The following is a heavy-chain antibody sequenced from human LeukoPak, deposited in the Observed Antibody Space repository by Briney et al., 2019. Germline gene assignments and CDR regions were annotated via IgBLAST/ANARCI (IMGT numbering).Heavy chain of an antibody. CDR3: ARGLLVEAGNFDY. V-gene: IGHV3-21*06. CDR1: GFTFSSYS. Sequence: PGGSLRLSCAASGFTFSSYSMNWVRQAPGKGLEXXSSISSSSSYIYYADSVKGRFTISRDNAKNSLYLQMNSLRAEDTAVYYCARGLLVEAGNFDYWGQGTLVTVSS. J-gene: IGHJ4*02. D-gene: IGHD1-26*01. CDR2: ISSSSSYI.